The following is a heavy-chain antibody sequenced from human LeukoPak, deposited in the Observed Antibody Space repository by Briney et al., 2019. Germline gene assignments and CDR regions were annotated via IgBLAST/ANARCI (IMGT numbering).Heavy chain of an antibody. J-gene: IGHJ6*02. CDR2: TYYRSKWYN. CDR1: GDSVSSNSAA. D-gene: IGHD3-10*01. Sequence: QSQTLSLTCAISGDSVSSNSAAWNWIRQSPSRGLEWLGRTYYRSKWYNDYAVSVKSRITINPDTSKNQFSLQLNSVTPEDTAVYHCARDGSGGYYRYYYYYYGMDVWGQGTTVTVSS. V-gene: IGHV6-1*01. CDR3: ARDGSGGYYRYYYYYYGMDV.